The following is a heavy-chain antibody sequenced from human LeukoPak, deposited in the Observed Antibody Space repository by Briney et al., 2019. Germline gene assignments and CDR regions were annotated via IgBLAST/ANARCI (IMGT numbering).Heavy chain of an antibody. CDR1: GFTFSSYA. V-gene: IGHV3-23*01. J-gene: IGHJ4*02. CDR2: ISGSGGST. Sequence: PGGSLRLSSAASGFTFSSYAMSWVRQAPGKGLEWVSAISGSGGSTYYADSVKGRFTISRDNSKNTLYLQMNSLRAEDTAVYYCASPPGIAAAGTLDWGQGTLVTVSS. D-gene: IGHD6-13*01. CDR3: ASPPGIAAAGTLD.